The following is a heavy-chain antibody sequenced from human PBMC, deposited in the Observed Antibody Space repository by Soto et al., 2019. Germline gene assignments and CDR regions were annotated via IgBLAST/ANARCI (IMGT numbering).Heavy chain of an antibody. CDR2: TRNKANSYTT. CDR1: GFTFSDHY. CDR3: ARDYGSTIFGVVNYGMDV. J-gene: IGHJ6*02. V-gene: IGHV3-72*01. D-gene: IGHD3-3*01. Sequence: GGSLRLSCAASGFTFSDHYMDWVRQAPGKGLEWVGRTRNKANSYTTEYAASVKGRFTISRDDSKNSLYLQMNSLKTEDTAVYYCARDYGSTIFGVVNYGMDVWGQGTTVTVSS.